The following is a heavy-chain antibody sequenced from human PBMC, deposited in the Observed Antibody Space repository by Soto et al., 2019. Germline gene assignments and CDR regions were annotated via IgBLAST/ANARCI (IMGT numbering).Heavy chain of an antibody. V-gene: IGHV1-3*01. CDR1: GYTFTSYA. Sequence: ASVKVSCKASGYTFTSYAMHWVRQAPGQRLEWMGWINAGNGNTKYSQKFQGRVTITRDTSASTAYMELNSLRAEDTAVYYCAITMVWGSISDYYYGIDVWGQGTTVTVSS. CDR3: AITMVWGSISDYYYGIDV. D-gene: IGHD3-10*01. CDR2: INAGNGNT. J-gene: IGHJ6*02.